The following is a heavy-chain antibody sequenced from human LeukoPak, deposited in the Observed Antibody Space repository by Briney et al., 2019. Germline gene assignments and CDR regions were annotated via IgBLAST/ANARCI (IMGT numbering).Heavy chain of an antibody. J-gene: IGHJ4*02. Sequence: GGSLRLSCAASGFTFSSDAMSWVRQAPGKGLEWVSAISGSGGSTYYADSVKGRFTISRDNSKNTLYLQMNSLRAEDTAVYYCAKDRKYSSSCPDYWGQGTLVTVSS. D-gene: IGHD6-13*01. V-gene: IGHV3-23*01. CDR1: GFTFSSDA. CDR3: AKDRKYSSSCPDY. CDR2: ISGSGGST.